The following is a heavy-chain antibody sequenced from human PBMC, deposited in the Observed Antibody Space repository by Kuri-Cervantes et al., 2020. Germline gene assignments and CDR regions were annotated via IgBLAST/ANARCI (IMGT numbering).Heavy chain of an antibody. D-gene: IGHD1-20*01. CDR2: INPHSGGT. CDR3: ARDGPRSINGINF. V-gene: IGHV1-2*02. J-gene: IGHJ4*02. Sequence: ASVKVSCKASGYTFTSYDINWVRQATGQGPEWMGWINPHSGGTNYAQNFRGRVTMTSDTSISTAYMELNRLAFDDSAVYYCARDGPRSINGINFWGQGTVVTVSS. CDR1: GYTFTSYD.